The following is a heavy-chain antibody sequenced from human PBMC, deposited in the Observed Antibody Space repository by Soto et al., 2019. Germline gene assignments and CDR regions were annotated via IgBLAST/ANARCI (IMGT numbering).Heavy chain of an antibody. Sequence: XETLSLTCTVSGGSISSYYWSWIRQPPGKGLEWIGYIYYSGSTNYNPSLKSRVTISVDTSKNQFSLKLSSVTAADTAVYYCARATYVSNNPFDYWGQGSLVTVSS. V-gene: IGHV4-59*01. CDR2: IYYSGST. J-gene: IGHJ4*02. CDR3: ARATYVSNNPFDY. CDR1: GGSISSYY. D-gene: IGHD3-16*01.